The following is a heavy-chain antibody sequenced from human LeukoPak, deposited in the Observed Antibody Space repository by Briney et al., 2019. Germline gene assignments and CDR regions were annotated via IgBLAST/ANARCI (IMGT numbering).Heavy chain of an antibody. Sequence: GGSLRLSCAASGFTFDDYAMHWVRQAPGKGLEWVSLIRGDGGSTYYADSVKGRFTISRDNSKNSLYLQMNSLRAEDTAVYYCARDLFRDYGDYYNWFDPWGQGTLVTVSS. J-gene: IGHJ5*02. V-gene: IGHV3-43*02. CDR1: GFTFDDYA. D-gene: IGHD4-17*01. CDR3: ARDLFRDYGDYYNWFDP. CDR2: IRGDGGST.